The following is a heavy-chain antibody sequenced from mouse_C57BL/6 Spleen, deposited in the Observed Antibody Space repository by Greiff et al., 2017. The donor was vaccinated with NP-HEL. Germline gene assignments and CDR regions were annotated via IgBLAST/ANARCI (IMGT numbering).Heavy chain of an antibody. D-gene: IGHD3-2*02. V-gene: IGHV1-55*01. Sequence: VQLQQPGAELVKPGASVKMSCKASGYTFTSYWITWVKQRPGQGLEWIGDIYPGSGSTNYNEKFKSKATLTVDTSSSTAYMQLSSLTSEDSAVYYCARSGAAQASWFAYWGQGTLVTVYA. CDR2: IYPGSGST. J-gene: IGHJ3*01. CDR1: GYTFTSYW. CDR3: ARSGAAQASWFAY.